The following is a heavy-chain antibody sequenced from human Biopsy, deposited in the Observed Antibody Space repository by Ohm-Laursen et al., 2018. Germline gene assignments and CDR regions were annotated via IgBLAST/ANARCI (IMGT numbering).Heavy chain of an antibody. Sequence: SETLSLTCPVSGGSISDSTYHWGWIRQSPGKGLEWIGNIYYSGNTDYSPSLKSRVTLSVDTSNNQFSLKLSTVTAADTAVYYCARQVDFWSGYVDYWGQGTLVAVSS. D-gene: IGHD3-3*01. CDR3: ARQVDFWSGYVDY. CDR2: IYYSGNT. J-gene: IGHJ4*02. CDR1: GGSISDSTYH. V-gene: IGHV4-39*01.